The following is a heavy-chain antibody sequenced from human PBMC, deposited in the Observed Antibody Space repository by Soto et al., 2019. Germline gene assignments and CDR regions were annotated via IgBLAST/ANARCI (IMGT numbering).Heavy chain of an antibody. V-gene: IGHV3-23*01. CDR3: AKDRSGYSNYVGYFDY. CDR2: ISATGGTT. Sequence: GSLRLSCAASGFTFNNYPMSWVRQAPGKGLEWVSSISATGGTTYYADSVRGRFTIFRDNSGNTLYLQLSSLRAEDTAVYSCAKDRSGYSNYVGYFDYWGQGTLVTVSS. J-gene: IGHJ4*02. CDR1: GFTFNNYP. D-gene: IGHD4-4*01.